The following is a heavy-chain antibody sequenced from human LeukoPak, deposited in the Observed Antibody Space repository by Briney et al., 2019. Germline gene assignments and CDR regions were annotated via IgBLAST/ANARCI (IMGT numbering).Heavy chain of an antibody. J-gene: IGHJ4*02. Sequence: PSETLSLTRSVSVCSIRRSSYYWGWIRQPPGKGLEWIGSINYNGNTYYNASLKSRVTISVDTSKNQFSLKLDSATAADTALYYCASPSTSSSAYEYWGQGTLVTVSS. CDR1: VCSIRRSSYY. CDR3: ASPSTSSSAYEY. V-gene: IGHV4-39*01. D-gene: IGHD6-6*01. CDR2: INYNGNT.